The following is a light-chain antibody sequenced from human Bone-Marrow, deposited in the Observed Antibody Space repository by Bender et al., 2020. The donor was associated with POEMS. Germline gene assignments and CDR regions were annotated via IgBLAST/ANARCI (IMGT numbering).Light chain of an antibody. V-gene: IGLV3-21*02. CDR1: NIGSTT. Sequence: SYVLTQPPSVSVAPGQTATITCGGDNIGSTTVHWYKQEPGQAPVLVVYDDSQRPSGIPVRLSGSNSGNTATLTINRVEVGDEADYFCQVWDSSGDRVVFGGGTKVTVL. CDR3: QVWDSSGDRVV. CDR2: DDS. J-gene: IGLJ2*01.